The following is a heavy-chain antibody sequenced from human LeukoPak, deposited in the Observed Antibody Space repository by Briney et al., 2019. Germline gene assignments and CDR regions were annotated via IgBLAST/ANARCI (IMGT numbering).Heavy chain of an antibody. V-gene: IGHV1-69*05. Sequence: ASVKVSCKASGGTFSSCAISWVRQAPGQGLEWMGGIIPIFGTANYAQKFQGRVTITTDESTSTAYMELSSLRSEDTAVYYCVFGVAAAGTLKVLYFDYWGQGTLVTVSS. J-gene: IGHJ4*02. D-gene: IGHD6-13*01. CDR1: GGTFSSCA. CDR2: IIPIFGTA. CDR3: VFGVAAAGTLKVLYFDY.